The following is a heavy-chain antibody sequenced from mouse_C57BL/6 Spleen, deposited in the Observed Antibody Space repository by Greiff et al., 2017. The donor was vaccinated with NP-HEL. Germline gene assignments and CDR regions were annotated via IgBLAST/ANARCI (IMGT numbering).Heavy chain of an antibody. CDR2: IHPNSGST. Sequence: QVQLQQPGAELVKPGASVKLSCKASGYTFTSYWMHWVKQRPGQGLEWIGMIHPNSGSTNYNEKFKSKATLTVDKSSSTAYMQLSSLTSEDSAVYYCARNYGSRYDWYFDVGGTGTTVTVSS. CDR1: GYTFTSYW. CDR3: ARNYGSRYDWYFDV. V-gene: IGHV1-64*01. J-gene: IGHJ1*03. D-gene: IGHD1-1*01.